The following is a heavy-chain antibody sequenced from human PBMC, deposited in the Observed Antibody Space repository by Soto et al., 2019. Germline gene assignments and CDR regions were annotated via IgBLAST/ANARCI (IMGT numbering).Heavy chain of an antibody. CDR1: GFTFSSYS. Sequence: GGSLRLSCAASGFTFSSYSMNWVRQAPGKGLEWVSSISSSSSYIYYADSVKGRFTISRDNAKNSLYLQMNSLRAEDTAVYYCARDHLDSSSCSTADYWGQGTLVTVSS. J-gene: IGHJ4*02. CDR3: ARDHLDSSSCSTADY. CDR2: ISSSSSYI. D-gene: IGHD6-13*01. V-gene: IGHV3-21*01.